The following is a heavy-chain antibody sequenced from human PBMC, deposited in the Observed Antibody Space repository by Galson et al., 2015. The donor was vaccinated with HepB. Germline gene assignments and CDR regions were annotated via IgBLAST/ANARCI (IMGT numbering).Heavy chain of an antibody. CDR3: ARSWPNYRGYSYGYWDY. V-gene: IGHV4-34*01. CDR2: INHSGST. CDR1: GGSFSGYY. J-gene: IGHJ4*02. Sequence: ETLSLTCAVYGGSFSGYYWSWIRQPPGRGLEWIGEINHSGSTNYNPSLKSRVTISVDTSKNQFSLKLSSVTAADTAVYYCARSWPNYRGYSYGYWDYWGQGTLVTVSS. D-gene: IGHD5-18*01.